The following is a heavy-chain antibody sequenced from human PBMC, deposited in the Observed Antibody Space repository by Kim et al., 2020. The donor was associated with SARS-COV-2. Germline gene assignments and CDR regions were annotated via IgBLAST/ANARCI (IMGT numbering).Heavy chain of an antibody. CDR3: ARDFGVVGRLDA. CDR1: GFTFSAYW. V-gene: IGHV3-7*03. J-gene: IGHJ5*02. D-gene: IGHD1-26*01. Sequence: GGSLRLSCVASGFTFSAYWMSWIRQAPGKGLEWVANTKEDGSEKYYVDSVKGRFTISRDNAKNSLYLQMNSLRAEDTAVYYCARDFGVVGRLDAWGQGTLVTVSS. CDR2: TKEDGSEK.